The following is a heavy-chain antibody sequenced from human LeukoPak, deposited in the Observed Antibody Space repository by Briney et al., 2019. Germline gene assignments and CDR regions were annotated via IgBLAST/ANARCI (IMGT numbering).Heavy chain of an antibody. CDR3: VTRGTTATKYLEY. D-gene: IGHD1-1*01. J-gene: IGHJ4*02. V-gene: IGHV3-30-3*01. CDR1: GFTFSSFA. CDR2: VSYDGINK. Sequence: GGSLRLSCAASGFTFSSFAVHWVRQAPGKGLEWVAGVSYDGINKYYTDSVKGRFTISRDNSKNTLFLQMNSLRVGDAAVYYCVTRGTTATKYLEYWGQGTLVTVSS.